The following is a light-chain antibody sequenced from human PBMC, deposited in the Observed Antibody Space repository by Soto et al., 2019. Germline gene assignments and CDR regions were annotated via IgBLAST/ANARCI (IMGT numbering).Light chain of an antibody. CDR1: SSDIGSYNF. Sequence: QSALTQPASVSASHGQSITISCTGTSSDIGSYNFVSWYQQHPGKAPKLMIYEGSKRPSGISDRFSGSKSGNTASLTISGLQAGAALFFFCFSYAGCSLLFFGTGTEAT. CDR2: EGS. V-gene: IGLV2-23*01. J-gene: IGLJ1*01. CDR3: FSYAGCSLLF.